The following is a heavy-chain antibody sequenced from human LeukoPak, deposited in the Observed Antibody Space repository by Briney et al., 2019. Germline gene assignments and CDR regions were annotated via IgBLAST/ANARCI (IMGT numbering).Heavy chain of an antibody. CDR3: ARDLSSSWYSWPSDY. D-gene: IGHD6-13*01. J-gene: IGHJ4*02. CDR1: GFTFSSYW. CDR2: INSDGSST. Sequence: PGGSLRLSCAASGFTFSSYWMHWVRQAPGKGLVWVSHINSDGSSTSYADSVKGRFTISRDNAKNTLYLQMNSLRAEDTAVYYCARDLSSSWYSWPSDYWGQGTLVTVSS. V-gene: IGHV3-74*01.